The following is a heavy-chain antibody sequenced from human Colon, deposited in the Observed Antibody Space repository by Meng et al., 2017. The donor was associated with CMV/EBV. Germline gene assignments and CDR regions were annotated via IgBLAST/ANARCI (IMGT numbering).Heavy chain of an antibody. V-gene: IGHV1-8*01. CDR1: GGTFSSYS. CDR2: MNPNSGNT. J-gene: IGHJ6*02. D-gene: IGHD2-2*01. CDR3: ARGPPAGYCSSTSCYYYYYGMDV. Sequence: ASVKVSCKASGGTFSSYSIYWVRQATGQGLEWMGWMNPNSGNTGYAQKFQGRVTMTRNTSISTAYMELSSLRSEDTAVYYCARGPPAGYCSSTSCYYYYYGMDVWGQGTTVTVSS.